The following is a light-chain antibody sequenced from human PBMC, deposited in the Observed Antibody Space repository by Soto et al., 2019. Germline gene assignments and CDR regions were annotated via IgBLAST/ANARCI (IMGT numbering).Light chain of an antibody. CDR3: QQRSNWPPFT. J-gene: IGKJ3*01. CDR1: KGFSSS. V-gene: IGKV3-11*01. CDR2: DAS. Sequence: EIVLTQSPATLSLSPGERATLSCGAIKGFSSSLAWYQQKPGQAPRLLIYDASNRATGIPARFSGSGSGTDFTLTISSLEPEDFAVYYCQQRSNWPPFTFGPGTKVDIK.